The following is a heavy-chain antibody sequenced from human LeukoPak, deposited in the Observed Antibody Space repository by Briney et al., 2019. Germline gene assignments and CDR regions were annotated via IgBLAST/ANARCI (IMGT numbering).Heavy chain of an antibody. CDR3: AKTESSSYFYTYFNY. CDR2: ISGSGGST. Sequence: GGSLRLSCVASGFTFSTYAMSWVRQAPGKGLEWVSSISGSGGSTYYADSVKGRFTMSRDNSKSTLYLQMNSLRAEDTAVYYCAKTESSSYFYTYFNYWGQGTLVTVSS. D-gene: IGHD3-22*01. V-gene: IGHV3-23*01. CDR1: GFTFSTYA. J-gene: IGHJ4*02.